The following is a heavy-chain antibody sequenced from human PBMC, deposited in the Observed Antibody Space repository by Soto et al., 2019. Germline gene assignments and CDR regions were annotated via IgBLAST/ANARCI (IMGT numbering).Heavy chain of an antibody. J-gene: IGHJ4*02. CDR1: GGSISSYY. V-gene: IGHV4-59*01. D-gene: IGHD3-16*01. CDR2: IYYSGST. Sequence: SETLSLTCTVSGGSISSYYWSWIRQPPGKGLEWIGYIYYSGSTNYNPSLKSRVTIAVDTSKNQISLNLSSVTAADTAIYFCARATSLDYRGQGALVPVSS. CDR3: ARATSLDY.